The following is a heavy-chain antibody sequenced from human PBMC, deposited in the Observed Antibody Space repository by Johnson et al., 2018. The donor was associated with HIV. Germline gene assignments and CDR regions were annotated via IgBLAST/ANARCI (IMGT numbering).Heavy chain of an antibody. CDR3: ARFGDMATSFHGFDI. J-gene: IGHJ3*02. V-gene: IGHV3-48*04. CDR2: ISTSGSTI. CDR1: GFTFSSYA. Sequence: EVQLVESGGGVVQPGRSLRLSCAASGFTFSSYAMHWVRQAPGKGLEWVSYISTSGSTIYYADSVKGRFTISRDNAKNSLHLQMNSLRAEDTAVYYCARFGDMATSFHGFDIWGQGTMVTVSS. D-gene: IGHD5-24*01.